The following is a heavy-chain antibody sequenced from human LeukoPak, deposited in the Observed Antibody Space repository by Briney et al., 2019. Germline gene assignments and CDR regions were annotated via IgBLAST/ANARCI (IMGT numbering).Heavy chain of an antibody. D-gene: IGHD6-13*01. V-gene: IGHV5-51*01. Sequence: GESLKISCATSGYNFPRHWIGWVRQMPGKGLEYVGVIFPDDSDTRYSPSSEGHVTISADTSISTAYLQWSSLKAPDTAMYYCARHHSSTWPKGSWFDPWGQGTLVTVSS. CDR3: ARHHSSTWPKGSWFDP. CDR2: IFPDDSDT. J-gene: IGHJ5*02. CDR1: GYNFPRHW.